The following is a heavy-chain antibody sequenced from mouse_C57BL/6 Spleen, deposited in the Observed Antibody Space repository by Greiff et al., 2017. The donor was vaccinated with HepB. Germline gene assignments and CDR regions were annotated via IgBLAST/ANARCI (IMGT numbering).Heavy chain of an antibody. V-gene: IGHV1-18*01. D-gene: IGHD2-5*01. CDR1: GYTFTDYN. CDR3: AREGYYSNYGAMDY. CDR2: INPNNGGT. J-gene: IGHJ4*01. Sequence: EVKLQQSGPELVKPGASVKIPCKASGYTFTDYNMDWVKQSHGKSLEWIGDINPNNGGTIYNQKFKGKATLTVDKSSSTAYMELRSLTSEDTAVYYCAREGYYSNYGAMDYWGQGTSVTVSS.